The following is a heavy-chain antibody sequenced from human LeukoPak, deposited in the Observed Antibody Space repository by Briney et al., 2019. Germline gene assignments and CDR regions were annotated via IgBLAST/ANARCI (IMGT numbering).Heavy chain of an antibody. J-gene: IGHJ4*02. CDR1: GGSFSGYY. D-gene: IGHD6-6*01. V-gene: IGHV4-34*01. Sequence: SETLSLTCAVYGGSFSGYYWSWIRQPPAKRLEWIGEINHSGSTNYNPSLKSRVTISVDTSKNQFSLKLSSVTAADTAVYYCARGRYSSSLTFDYWGQGTLVTVSS. CDR3: ARGRYSSSLTFDY. CDR2: INHSGST.